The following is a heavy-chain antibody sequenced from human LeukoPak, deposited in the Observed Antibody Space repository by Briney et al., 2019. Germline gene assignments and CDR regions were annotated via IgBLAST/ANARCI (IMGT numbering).Heavy chain of an antibody. J-gene: IGHJ4*02. CDR3: STLPGYCSRGTCYFDY. CDR1: GFSFSNAW. D-gene: IGHD2-15*01. V-gene: IGHV3-15*01. CDR2: IKTKTDGGTA. Sequence: PGGSLRLSCAASGFSFSNAWMSWVRQAPGKGLEWVGRIKTKTDGGTADYAAPVKGRFTISRDDSKNTLYLQMNSLKTEDTAVYYCSTLPGYCSRGTCYFDYWGQGTLVTVSS.